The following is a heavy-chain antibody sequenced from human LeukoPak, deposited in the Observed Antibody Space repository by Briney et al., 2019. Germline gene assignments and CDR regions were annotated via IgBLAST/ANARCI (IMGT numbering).Heavy chain of an antibody. CDR2: IGSSGSGI. V-gene: IGHV3-48*03. CDR3: ARGADS. CDR1: GFIFSSYE. J-gene: IGHJ4*02. Sequence: GGSLRLSCAASGFIFSSYEMNWVRQAPGKGLEWVSYIGSSGSGIFYADSVKSRFTISRDNARNSLYLQMNSLRAEDTAVYYCARGADSWGQGTLVTVSS.